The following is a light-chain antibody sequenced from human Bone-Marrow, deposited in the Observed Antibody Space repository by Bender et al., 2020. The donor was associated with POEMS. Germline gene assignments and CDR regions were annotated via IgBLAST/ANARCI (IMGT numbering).Light chain of an antibody. CDR1: TYNIVNEY. V-gene: IGLV1-51*01. J-gene: IGLJ3*02. CDR2: DDD. CDR3: GTWDNSLSAGL. Sequence: QSVLTQPPSVSAAPGQNVTISCSGSTYNIVNEYVSWYQQLPGTAPKVLIYDDDKRPSGIPDRFSASKSGTSATLAIAGLQTGDEADYYCGTWDNSLSAGLFGRGTKLTVL.